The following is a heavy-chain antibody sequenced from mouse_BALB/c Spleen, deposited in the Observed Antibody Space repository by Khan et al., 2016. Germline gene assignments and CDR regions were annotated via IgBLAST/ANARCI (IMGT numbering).Heavy chain of an antibody. CDR3: ARYRGDWYFDV. CDR1: GDSITSGY. CDR2: ISYSGGA. V-gene: IGHV3-8*02. Sequence: EVQLQESGPSLVKPSQTLSLTCSVTGDSITSGYWNWIRKFPGNKLDYMGYISYSGGAYYNPSLKSRISITRDTSKNHYDLQLNFVTTDDTATYYCARYRGDWYFDVWGTGTTVTVSS. J-gene: IGHJ1*03.